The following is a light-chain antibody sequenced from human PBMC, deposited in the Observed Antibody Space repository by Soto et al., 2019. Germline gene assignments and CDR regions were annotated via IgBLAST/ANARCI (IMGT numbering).Light chain of an antibody. CDR1: QSVLYSSNNKNY. CDR3: QQYYSTPRT. CDR2: WAS. Sequence: DIVMTQSPDSLAVSLGERATINCKSSQSVLYSSNNKNYLAWYQQKPRQPPKLLISWASTRESGVPDRFSGSGSGTAFTLTISSLQAEDVAVYYCQQYYSTPRTFGQGTKVEIK. J-gene: IGKJ1*01. V-gene: IGKV4-1*01.